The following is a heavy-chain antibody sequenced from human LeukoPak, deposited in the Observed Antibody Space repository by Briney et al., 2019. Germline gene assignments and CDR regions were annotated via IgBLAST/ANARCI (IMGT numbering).Heavy chain of an antibody. D-gene: IGHD1-26*01. J-gene: IGHJ4*02. Sequence: PSETLSLTCAVYGGSFSGYYWSWIRQPPGKGLEWIGEINHSGSTNYNPSLKSRVTISVETSKNQFSLKLSSVTAADTAVYYCASGWELLDYWGQGTLVTVSS. CDR3: ASGWELLDY. V-gene: IGHV4-34*01. CDR2: INHSGST. CDR1: GGSFSGYY.